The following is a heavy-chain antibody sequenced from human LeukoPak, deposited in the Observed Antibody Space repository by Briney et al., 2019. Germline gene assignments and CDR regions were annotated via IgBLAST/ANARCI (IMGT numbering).Heavy chain of an antibody. J-gene: IGHJ6*04. D-gene: IGHD1-26*01. Sequence: ASVKVSCKASGYTFTGYYMYWVRQAPGQGLEWVGWINPNSGGTNYAQKFQGGVTMTTDTSISTAYMELSRLIPDDTAVYYCARGLTLYSGSYYPQDVWGKGTTVTVSS. CDR1: GYTFTGYY. CDR2: INPNSGGT. V-gene: IGHV1-2*02. CDR3: ARGLTLYSGSYYPQDV.